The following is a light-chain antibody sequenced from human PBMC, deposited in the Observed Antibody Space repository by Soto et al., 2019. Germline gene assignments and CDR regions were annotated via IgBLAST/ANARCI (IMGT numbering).Light chain of an antibody. CDR2: YNS. Sequence: SYELTQPPSVSVAPGKTARITCGGNNFGSKSVHWYQRKPGQAPVLVIYYNSDRPSGIPERFSGSNSGNTAALTISGVEAGDEADYFCQVWDSSTDHVVFGGGTQLTVL. J-gene: IGLJ2*01. CDR1: NFGSKS. CDR3: QVWDSSTDHVV. V-gene: IGLV3-21*01.